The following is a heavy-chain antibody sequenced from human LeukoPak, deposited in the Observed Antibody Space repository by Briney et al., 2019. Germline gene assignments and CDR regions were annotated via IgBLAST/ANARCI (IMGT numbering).Heavy chain of an antibody. J-gene: IGHJ4*02. CDR2: IYSSGST. CDR3: ARGGEQLVRDFDY. V-gene: IGHV4-59*01. D-gene: IGHD6-6*01. CDR1: GGSISSYY. Sequence: SETLSLTCTVSGGSISSYYWSWIRQPPGKGLEWIGYIYSSGSTNYNPSLKSRVTISVDTSKNQFSLKLSSVTAADTAVYYCARGGEQLVRDFDYWGQGTLVTVSS.